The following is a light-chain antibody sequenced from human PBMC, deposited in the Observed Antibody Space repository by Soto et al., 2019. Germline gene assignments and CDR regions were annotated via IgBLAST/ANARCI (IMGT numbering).Light chain of an antibody. J-gene: IGKJ5*01. CDR3: QQRSNGIT. V-gene: IGKV3-11*01. Sequence: EIVLTQSPATLSLSPGERATLSCRASQSVSSHLAWYQHKPGQAPRLLIYHASNRATGIPARFSGSGSGTDFTLTSSSLEPEDFAVYYCQQRSNGITFGQGTRLEI. CDR2: HAS. CDR1: QSVSSH.